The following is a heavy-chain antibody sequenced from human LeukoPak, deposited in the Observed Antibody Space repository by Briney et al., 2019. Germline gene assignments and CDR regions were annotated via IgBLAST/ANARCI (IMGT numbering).Heavy chain of an antibody. CDR1: TFTFSNYW. CDR3: ARDVLAAGATGTFDI. D-gene: IGHD1-14*01. CDR2: MKQDGSEK. V-gene: IGHV3-7*03. Sequence: GGSLRLSCAASTFTFSNYWMSWVRQAPGKGLEWVANMKQDGSEKYYVDSVKGRFTISRDNAKTSLYLQMNSLRAEDTAVYYCARDVLAAGATGTFDIWGQGTMVTVPS. J-gene: IGHJ3*02.